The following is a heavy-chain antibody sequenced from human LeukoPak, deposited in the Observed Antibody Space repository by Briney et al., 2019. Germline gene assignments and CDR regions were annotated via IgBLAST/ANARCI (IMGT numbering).Heavy chain of an antibody. J-gene: IGHJ4*02. CDR3: ARDRRRYYDYVWGSYRYYFDY. CDR2: IIPIFGTA. CDR1: GGTFSSYA. V-gene: IGHV1-69*13. Sequence: SVKVSCKASGGTFSSYAISWVRQAPGQGLEWMGGIIPIFGTANYAQKFQGRVTITADESTSTAYMELSSLRSEDTAVYYCARDRRRYYDYVWGSYRYYFDYWGQGTLVTVSS. D-gene: IGHD3-16*02.